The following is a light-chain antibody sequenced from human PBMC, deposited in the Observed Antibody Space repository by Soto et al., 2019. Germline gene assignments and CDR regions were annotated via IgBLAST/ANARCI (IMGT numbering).Light chain of an antibody. CDR1: RSDVGSYNY. J-gene: IGLJ2*01. V-gene: IGLV2-11*01. CDR3: CSYGGGNTPLV. Sequence: QSALTQPRSVSGSPGQSVAISCTGSRSDVGSYNYVSWYQQHPGKAPKLMIYDVSKRPSGVPGRFSGSKSGNTASLTISGFQAEDEADYYCCSYGGGNTPLVFGGGTKVTVL. CDR2: DVS.